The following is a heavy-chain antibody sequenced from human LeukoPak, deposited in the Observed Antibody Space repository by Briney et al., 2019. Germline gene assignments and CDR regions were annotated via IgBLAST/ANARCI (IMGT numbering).Heavy chain of an antibody. Sequence: GGSLRLSCAASGFTFSSYAMNWVRQAPGKGLEWVSGISGSGGSTYYADSVKGRFTISRDNSKNTLYLQMNSLRAEDTAVYYCARDFTPEYYYYGMDVWGQGTTVTVSS. CDR1: GFTFSSYA. CDR2: ISGSGGST. J-gene: IGHJ6*02. CDR3: ARDFTPEYYYYGMDV. V-gene: IGHV3-23*01.